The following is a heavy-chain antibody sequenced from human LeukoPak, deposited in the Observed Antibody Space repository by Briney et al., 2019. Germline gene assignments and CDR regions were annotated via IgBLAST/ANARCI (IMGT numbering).Heavy chain of an antibody. CDR3: AKDRGSSWTGFDY. CDR1: GFTFDDYA. CDR2: ISWNSGSI. Sequence: GGSLRLSCAASGFTFDDYAMHWVRQAPGKGLEWVSGISWNSGSIGYADSVKGRFTISRDNAKNPLYLQMNSLRAEDTALYYCAKDRGSSWTGFDYWGQGTLVTVSS. J-gene: IGHJ4*02. D-gene: IGHD6-13*01. V-gene: IGHV3-9*01.